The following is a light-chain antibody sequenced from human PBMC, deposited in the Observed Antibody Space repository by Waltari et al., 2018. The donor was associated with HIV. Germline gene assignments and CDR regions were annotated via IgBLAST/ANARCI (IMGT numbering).Light chain of an antibody. V-gene: IGKV3-15*01. CDR2: GAS. CDR3: QHYNNWPPWT. Sequence: EIVMTQSPATLSVSPGERATLSCRASQSVNSNLAWYQQKPGQAPRLLIYGASTRATGIPARFSGSGSGTEFTLTISSLQSEYFAVYYCQHYNNWPPWTFGQGTQLEIK. J-gene: IGKJ2*02. CDR1: QSVNSN.